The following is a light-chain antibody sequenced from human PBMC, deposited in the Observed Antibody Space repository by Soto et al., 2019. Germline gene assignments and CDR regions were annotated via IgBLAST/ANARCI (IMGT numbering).Light chain of an antibody. V-gene: IGLV3-25*03. CDR2: KDS. CDR3: QSADSSGPYVV. CDR1: ALPKQY. J-gene: IGLJ2*01. Sequence: SYELTQPPSVSVSPGQTARITCSGDALPKQYAYWYHQKPGQAPVLVIYKDSERPSGIPERFSGSSSGTTVTLTISGVQAEDEADYYCQSADSSGPYVVFGGGTQLTVL.